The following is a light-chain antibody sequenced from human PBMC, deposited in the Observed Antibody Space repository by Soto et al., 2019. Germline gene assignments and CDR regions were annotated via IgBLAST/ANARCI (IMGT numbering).Light chain of an antibody. V-gene: IGLV2-14*01. CDR3: CSYAGSHTPWV. CDR2: EVT. CDR1: SSDIGGYNY. Sequence: QSALTQPASVSGSPGQSITISCTGTSSDIGGYNYVSWYQQYPGKAPKLMIYEVTNRPSGVSNRFSGSKSGNTASLTISGLQAEDEADYHCCSYAGSHTPWVFGGGTQLTVL. J-gene: IGLJ3*02.